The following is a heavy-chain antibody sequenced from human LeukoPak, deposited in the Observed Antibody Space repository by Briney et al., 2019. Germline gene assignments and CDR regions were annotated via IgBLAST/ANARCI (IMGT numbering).Heavy chain of an antibody. V-gene: IGHV4-39*01. Sequence: SETLSLTCTVSGGSISSSSYYWGWIRQPPGKGLEWIGSIYYSGGTYYNPSLKSRVTISVDTSKNQFSLKLSSVTAADTAVYYCARLSYYGSGSYLVDPWGQGTLVTVSS. CDR3: ARLSYYGSGSYLVDP. J-gene: IGHJ5*02. CDR2: IYYSGGT. D-gene: IGHD3-10*01. CDR1: GGSISSSSYY.